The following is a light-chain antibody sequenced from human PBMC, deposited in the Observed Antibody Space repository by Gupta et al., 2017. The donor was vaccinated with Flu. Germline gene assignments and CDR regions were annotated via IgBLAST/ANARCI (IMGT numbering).Light chain of an antibody. CDR3: QSDDTRNHGV. V-gene: IGLV6-57*01. CDR1: SGNIASNY. CDR2: EDK. J-gene: IGLJ3*02. Sequence: KFMLTQPHSVSESPVKTVTISCTRSSGNIASNYVQWFQQRPGRPPTTVIYEDKERPSSVPDLVSGSIDRSSNSASLTISGLKTEDEADYYCQSDDTRNHGVFGGGTKLTVL.